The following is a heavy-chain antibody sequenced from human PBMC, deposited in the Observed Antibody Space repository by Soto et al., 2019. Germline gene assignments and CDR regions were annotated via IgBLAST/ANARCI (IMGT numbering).Heavy chain of an antibody. V-gene: IGHV4-31*03. CDR2: IYYSGST. D-gene: IGHD3-22*01. CDR1: VGSISSGGYY. CDR3: RGYDSSGYYSLDAFDI. Sequence: SETLSLTCTVSVGSISSGGYYWSWIRQHPGKGLEWIGYIYYSGSTYYNPSLKSRVTISVDTSKNQFSLKLSSVTAADTAVYNCRGYDSSGYYSLDAFDIWGQGTMVTVS. J-gene: IGHJ3*02.